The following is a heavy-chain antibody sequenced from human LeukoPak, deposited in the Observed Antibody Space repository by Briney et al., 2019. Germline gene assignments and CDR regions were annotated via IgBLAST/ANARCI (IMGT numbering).Heavy chain of an antibody. J-gene: IGHJ4*02. CDR2: ISYDGSNK. CDR3: GILQIVPVAMPFDY. CDR1: GFTFRSYA. V-gene: IGHV3-30*04. D-gene: IGHD2-2*01. Sequence: GGSLRLSCAASGFTFRSYAMHWVRQAPGKGLEWVAVISYDGSNKYYADSVKGRFTISRDNSKNTLYLQMNSLRAEDTAVYYCGILQIVPVAMPFDYWGQGTLVTVSS.